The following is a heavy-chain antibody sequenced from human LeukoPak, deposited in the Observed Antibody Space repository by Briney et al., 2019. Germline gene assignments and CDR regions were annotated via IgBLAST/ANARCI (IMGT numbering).Heavy chain of an antibody. CDR3: ARGRVITMVRGVLVY. J-gene: IGHJ4*02. V-gene: IGHV3-48*01. D-gene: IGHD3-10*01. Sequence: GGSLRLSCAASGFTFSSYSMNWARQAPGKGLEGVSYISSSSSTIYYADSVKGRFTISRDNAKNSLYLQMNSLRAEDTAVYYCARGRVITMVRGVLVYWGQGTLVTVSS. CDR2: ISSSSSTI. CDR1: GFTFSSYS.